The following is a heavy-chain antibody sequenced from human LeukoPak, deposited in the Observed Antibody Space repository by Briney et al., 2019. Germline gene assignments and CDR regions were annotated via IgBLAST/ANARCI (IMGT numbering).Heavy chain of an antibody. CDR1: GGSFSGYY. V-gene: IGHV4-34*01. J-gene: IGHJ6*03. Sequence: SETLSLTCAVYGGSFSGYYWSWIRQPPGKGLEWIGEINHSGSTNYNPSLKSRVTISVDTSKNQFSLTLRSVTAAATAVYYCARGRQSCYSYYYLDVWRKGTTVTVSS. CDR3: ARGRQSCYSYYYLDV. CDR2: INHSGST.